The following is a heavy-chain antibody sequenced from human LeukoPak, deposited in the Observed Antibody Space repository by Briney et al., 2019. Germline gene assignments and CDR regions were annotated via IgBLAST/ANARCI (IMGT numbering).Heavy chain of an antibody. Sequence: ASVKVSCKASGYTFTSYGISRVRQAPGQGLEWMGWISAYNGNTNYAQKLQGRVTMTTDTSTSTAYMELRSLRSDDTAVYYCARDLGATVTAHAFDIWGQGTMVTVSS. V-gene: IGHV1-18*01. D-gene: IGHD2-21*02. J-gene: IGHJ3*02. CDR2: ISAYNGNT. CDR1: GYTFTSYG. CDR3: ARDLGATVTAHAFDI.